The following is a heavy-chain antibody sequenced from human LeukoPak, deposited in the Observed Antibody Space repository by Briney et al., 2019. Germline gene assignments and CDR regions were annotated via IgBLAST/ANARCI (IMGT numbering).Heavy chain of an antibody. D-gene: IGHD4-11*01. Sequence: GGSLRLSCAASGFTFSSYGMHWVRQAPGKGLEWVAVIWYDGSNKYYADSVKGRFTISRDNSKNTLYLQMNSLRAEDTAVYYCARDQPTTVGSWFDPWGQGTLVTVSS. CDR1: GFTFSSYG. V-gene: IGHV3-33*01. CDR3: ARDQPTTVGSWFDP. J-gene: IGHJ5*02. CDR2: IWYDGSNK.